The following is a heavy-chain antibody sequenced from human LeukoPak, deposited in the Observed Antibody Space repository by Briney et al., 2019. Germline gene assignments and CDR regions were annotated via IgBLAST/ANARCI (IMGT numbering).Heavy chain of an antibody. Sequence: GGSLRLSCAASGFTFSSYEMNWVRQAPGKGLEWVSYISSSGSTIYYADSVKGRFTISRDNAKNSLYLQMNSLRAEYTAVYYCARGVTMVRGVLIWGQGTLVTVSS. J-gene: IGHJ4*02. CDR2: ISSSGSTI. CDR1: GFTFSSYE. V-gene: IGHV3-48*03. D-gene: IGHD3-10*01. CDR3: ARGVTMVRGVLI.